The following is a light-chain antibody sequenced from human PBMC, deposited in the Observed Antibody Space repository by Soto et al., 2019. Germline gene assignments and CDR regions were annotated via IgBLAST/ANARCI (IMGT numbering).Light chain of an antibody. Sequence: DIQMTQSPSSLSASVGDRVTITCRASQGISNYLAWYQQKPGKVPKLLIYAASTLQSGVPSRFSGSGSGTDFSLTISSLQPEDGATYYCQKYKSAHWTFGEGTKVEIK. CDR3: QKYKSAHWT. CDR2: AAS. CDR1: QGISNY. V-gene: IGKV1-27*01. J-gene: IGKJ1*01.